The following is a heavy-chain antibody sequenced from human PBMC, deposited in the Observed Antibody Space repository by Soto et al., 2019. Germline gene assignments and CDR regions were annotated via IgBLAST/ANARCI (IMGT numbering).Heavy chain of an antibody. D-gene: IGHD2-21*02. Sequence: SGPTLVNPTQTLTLTCTFSGFSLSTSDVGVGWIRQPPGKPLEWLALIYWDDDKRYSPSLKSRLTITKDASKNQVVLTMTNMDPVDTGTYYCARSPAVTRAWNFAYWGPGTLVTVSS. V-gene: IGHV2-5*02. J-gene: IGHJ4*02. CDR1: GFSLSTSDVG. CDR2: IYWDDDK. CDR3: ARSPAVTRAWNFAY.